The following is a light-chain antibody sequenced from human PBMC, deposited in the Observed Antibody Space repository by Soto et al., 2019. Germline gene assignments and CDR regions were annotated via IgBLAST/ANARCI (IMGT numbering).Light chain of an antibody. CDR3: QSYDSTLSARYV. Sequence: QSVLTQPPSVSGAPGQRVTISCTGSSSNIGAGYDVHWYQQRPGAAPKLLISANINRPSGVPDRFSGSKSGTLASLAITGLQADDEGDYYCQSYDSTLSARYVFGTGTKVTVL. J-gene: IGLJ1*01. CDR2: ANI. CDR1: SSNIGAGYD. V-gene: IGLV1-40*01.